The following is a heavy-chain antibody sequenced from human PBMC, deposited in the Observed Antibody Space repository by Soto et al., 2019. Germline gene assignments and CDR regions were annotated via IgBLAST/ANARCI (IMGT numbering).Heavy chain of an antibody. J-gene: IGHJ4*02. Sequence: EVQLVESGGGLVQPGGSLRLSCAASGFTFSSYSMNWVRQAPGKGLEWVSYISSSSSTIYYADSVKGRFTISRDNANNSLYLQMNSLRAEDTAVYYWARDSNMITSGGVIAYYWGQGTLVTVSS. V-gene: IGHV3-48*01. CDR2: ISSSSSTI. CDR1: GFTFSSYS. D-gene: IGHD3-16*02. CDR3: ARDSNMITSGGVIAYY.